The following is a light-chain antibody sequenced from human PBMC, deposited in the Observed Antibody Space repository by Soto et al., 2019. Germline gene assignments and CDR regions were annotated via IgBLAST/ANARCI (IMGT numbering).Light chain of an antibody. J-gene: IGKJ5*01. Sequence: DIQMTQSPSSLSASVGDRVTITCRASQDISDYLTWYHQRPGNAPKVLVYGASSLQSGVPSRFSGSGAGTDFSLTIASLQPEDLGTYYCPQSYSNVITFGQGKRLEI. CDR1: QDISDY. CDR3: PQSYSNVIT. CDR2: GAS. V-gene: IGKV1-39*01.